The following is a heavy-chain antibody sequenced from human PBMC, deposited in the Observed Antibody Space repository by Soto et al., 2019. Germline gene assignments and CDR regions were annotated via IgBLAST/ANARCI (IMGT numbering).Heavy chain of an antibody. CDR2: ISGSGGST. CDR1: GLSLTRWS. V-gene: IGHV3-23*01. J-gene: IGHJ4*02. CDR3: AKLGVWVFDY. D-gene: IGHD3-16*01. Sequence: GGLRSLDCAACGLSLTRWSLYWFRQAPGKGLEWVSAISGSGGSTYYADSVKGRFTISRDNSKNTLYLQMNSLRAEDTAVYYCAKLGVWVFDYWGQGTLVTVSS.